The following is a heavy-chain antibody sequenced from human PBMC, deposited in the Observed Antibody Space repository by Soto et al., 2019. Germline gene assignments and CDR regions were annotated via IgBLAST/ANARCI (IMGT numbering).Heavy chain of an antibody. V-gene: IGHV3-74*02. CDR3: VRGTTEWRGMDY. Sequence: EVQLLESGGGVVQPGGSLRLSCAASGFTFRIHCMHWVRQGPGKGLVWVSRICMNGAATAYADSVRGRFTISRDDAEDTLSLQMNSLRDEDTAVYYCVRGTTEWRGMDYWGQGTLVTVSP. CDR1: GFTFRIHC. J-gene: IGHJ4*02. D-gene: IGHD1-1*01. CDR2: ICMNGAAT.